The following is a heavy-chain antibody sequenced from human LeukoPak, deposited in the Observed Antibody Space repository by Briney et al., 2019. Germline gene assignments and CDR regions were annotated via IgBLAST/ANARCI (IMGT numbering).Heavy chain of an antibody. CDR2: INDFSTDI. V-gene: IGHV3-21*01. CDR1: GFRFSAYS. CDR3: ARDMDQLPDEN. Sequence: GGSLRLSCVASGFRFSAYSMNWVRQAPGKGLEWVSIINDFSTDIHYADSVKGRFTISRDNAKNSLYLQMSSLRVEDTAVYYCARDMDQLPDENWGRGTLVTVSS. D-gene: IGHD1-1*01. J-gene: IGHJ4*02.